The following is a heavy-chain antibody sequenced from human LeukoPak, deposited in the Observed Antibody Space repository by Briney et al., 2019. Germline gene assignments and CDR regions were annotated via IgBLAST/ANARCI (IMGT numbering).Heavy chain of an antibody. CDR1: GFTFSSYG. CDR2: IRYDGSNK. D-gene: IGHD3-22*01. V-gene: IGHV3-30*02. Sequence: PGGSLRLSCAASGFTFSSYGMHWVRQAPGKGLEWVAFIRYDGSNKYYADSVKGRFTISRDNSKNTLYLQMNSLRAEDTAVYYCAKDGGYYDSSGLRPFDYWGQGTLVTVSS. CDR3: AKDGGYYDSSGLRPFDY. J-gene: IGHJ4*02.